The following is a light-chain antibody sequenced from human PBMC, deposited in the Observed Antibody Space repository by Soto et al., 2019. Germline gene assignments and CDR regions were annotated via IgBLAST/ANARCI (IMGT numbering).Light chain of an antibody. Sequence: STGTTSLSQRQRPTLSCRASQSVSSNFLAWYQQKPGQAPRLLIYATSSRAAGIPGRFSGSGSGTDFTLTISRLEPEDFVVYYCHQRTIWPQTFGQGAKVDI. CDR2: ATS. CDR3: HQRTIWPQT. V-gene: IGKV3D-20*02. J-gene: IGKJ1*01. CDR1: QSVSSNF.